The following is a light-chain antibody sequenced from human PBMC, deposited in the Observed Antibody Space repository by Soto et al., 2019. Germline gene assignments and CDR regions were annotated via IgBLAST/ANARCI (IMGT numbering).Light chain of an antibody. CDR2: TAS. Sequence: IQMTQSPSTLSASVGDRVTITCRASQGIRSELGWYQQKPGKAPNLLIYTASTLQSGVPSRFSGSGSGTDFTLTISSLQPEDFATYYCIQDYSYPLTFGGGTKVDIK. J-gene: IGKJ4*01. CDR3: IQDYSYPLT. V-gene: IGKV1-6*01. CDR1: QGIRSE.